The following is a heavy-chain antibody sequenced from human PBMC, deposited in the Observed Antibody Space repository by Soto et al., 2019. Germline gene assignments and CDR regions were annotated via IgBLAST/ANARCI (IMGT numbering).Heavy chain of an antibody. J-gene: IGHJ4*02. CDR2: IKSKTDGGTT. D-gene: IGHD2-15*01. V-gene: IGHV3-15*07. CDR3: TTQYCSGGSYLALFCPPTDNFDY. Sequence: GGSLRLSCAASGFTFSNAWMNWVRQAPGKGLEWVGRIKSKTDGGTTDYAAPVKGRFTISREDSKNTLYLQMNSLKTEATAVYYCTTQYCSGGSYLALFCPPTDNFDYWGQGTLVTVSS. CDR1: GFTFSNAW.